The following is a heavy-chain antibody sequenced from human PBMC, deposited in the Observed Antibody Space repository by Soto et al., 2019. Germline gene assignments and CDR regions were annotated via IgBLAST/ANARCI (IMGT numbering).Heavy chain of an antibody. V-gene: IGHV1-69*06. CDR3: ARYDCSSTSCYVNWFDP. CDR1: GGTFSSYA. D-gene: IGHD2-2*01. CDR2: IIPIFGTA. J-gene: IGHJ5*02. Sequence: SVKVSCKASGGTFSSYAISWVRQAPGQGLEWMGGIIPIFGTANYAQKFQGRVTITADKSTSTAYMELSSLRSEDTAVYYCARYDCSSTSCYVNWFDPWGQGTLVTVSS.